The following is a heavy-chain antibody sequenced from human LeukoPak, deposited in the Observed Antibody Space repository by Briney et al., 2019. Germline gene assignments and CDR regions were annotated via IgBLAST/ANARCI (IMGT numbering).Heavy chain of an antibody. D-gene: IGHD3-3*01. CDR2: IYYGGST. CDR1: GGSISSYY. J-gene: IGHJ4*02. V-gene: IGHV4-59*08. CDR3: ARLRPYDFWSGYYATEFDY. Sequence: PSETLSLTCTVSGGSISSYYWSWIRQPPGKGLEWIGYIYYGGSTNYNPSLKSRVTISVDTSKNQFSLKLSSVTAADTAVYYCARLRPYDFWSGYYATEFDYWGQGTLVTVSS.